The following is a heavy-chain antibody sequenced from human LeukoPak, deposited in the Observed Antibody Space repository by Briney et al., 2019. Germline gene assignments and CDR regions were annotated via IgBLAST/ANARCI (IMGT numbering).Heavy chain of an antibody. CDR2: IIPIFGTA. Sequence: SVKVSCKASGGTFSSYVISWVRQAPGQGLEWMGGIIPIFGTANYAQKFQGRVTITTDESTSTAYMELSSLRSEDTAVYYCARASEIYYGSGSYSFDYWGQGTLVTVSS. V-gene: IGHV1-69*05. CDR1: GGTFSSYV. J-gene: IGHJ4*02. D-gene: IGHD3-10*01. CDR3: ARASEIYYGSGSYSFDY.